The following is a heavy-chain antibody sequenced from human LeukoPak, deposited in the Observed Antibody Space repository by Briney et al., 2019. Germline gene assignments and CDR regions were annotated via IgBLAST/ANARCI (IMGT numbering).Heavy chain of an antibody. Sequence: PSETLSLTCAVYGGSFSGYYWSWIRQPPGKGLEWIGEINHSGSTNYNPSLKSRVTISVDTSKNQFSLKLSSVTAADTAVYYCARGGGSRGFVRLEYRNDVWGQRTTVTVSS. D-gene: IGHD3-16*01. CDR1: GGSFSGYY. V-gene: IGHV4-34*01. J-gene: IGHJ6*01. CDR3: ARGGGSRGFVRLEYRNDV. CDR2: INHSGST.